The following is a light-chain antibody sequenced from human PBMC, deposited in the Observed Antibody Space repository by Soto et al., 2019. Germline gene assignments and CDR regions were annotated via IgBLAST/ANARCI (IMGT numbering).Light chain of an antibody. CDR3: ASRDDSLNGPV. Sequence: QSVLTQPPSASGTPGQRVTISCSGSSSNVGGNPVNWYQHVPTTAPKLLIYTNTQRPSGVPDRFSGSKSGTSASLAISGLQSEDEADYYCASRDDSLNGPVFGTGTKVTL. CDR1: SSNVGGNP. J-gene: IGLJ1*01. CDR2: TNT. V-gene: IGLV1-44*01.